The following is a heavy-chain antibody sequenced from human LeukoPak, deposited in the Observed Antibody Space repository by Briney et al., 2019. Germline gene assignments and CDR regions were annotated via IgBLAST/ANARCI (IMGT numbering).Heavy chain of an antibody. J-gene: IGHJ6*02. D-gene: IGHD5-12*01. V-gene: IGHV5-51*01. CDR1: GYSFSKYW. CDR3: GRYGLSGNGYTSYFYYGMDF. CDR2: IYSDESLI. Sequence: GESLKISCTASGYSFSKYWLGWVRQTPGKGLEWMGFIYSDESLIRYSPSFEGQVTISADNSINTAYLQWNSLKASDTAMYYCGRYGLSGNGYTSYFYYGMDFWGQGTAVTVSS.